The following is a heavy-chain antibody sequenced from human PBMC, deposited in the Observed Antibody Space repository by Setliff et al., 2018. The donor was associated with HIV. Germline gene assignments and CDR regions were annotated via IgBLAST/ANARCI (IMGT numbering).Heavy chain of an antibody. J-gene: IGHJ5*02. V-gene: IGHV4-4*08. CDR2: IHTSGRT. Sequence: LSLTCAVSSESIVSYYWNWIRQPPGRGLEWIGYIHTSGRTKYNPSLKSRLTILVDTPKKQFSLRLTSVTAADTAVYYCSRAAYDAVDWLDPWGQGTLVTVSS. CDR3: SRAAYDAVDWLDP. D-gene: IGHD1-1*01. CDR1: SESIVSYY.